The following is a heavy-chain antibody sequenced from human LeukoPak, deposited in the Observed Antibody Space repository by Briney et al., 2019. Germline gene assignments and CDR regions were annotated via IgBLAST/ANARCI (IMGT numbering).Heavy chain of an antibody. D-gene: IGHD3-22*01. V-gene: IGHV4-34*01. CDR1: GGSFSGYY. J-gene: IGHJ4*02. CDR3: ARVYYYDSSGYQVLYFDY. Sequence: PSETLSLTCAVYGGSFSGYYWSWIRQPPGKGLEWIGSIYHSGSTYYNPSLKSRVTISVDTSKNQFSLKLSSVTAADTAVYYCARVYYYDSSGYQVLYFDYWGQGTLVTVSS. CDR2: IYHSGST.